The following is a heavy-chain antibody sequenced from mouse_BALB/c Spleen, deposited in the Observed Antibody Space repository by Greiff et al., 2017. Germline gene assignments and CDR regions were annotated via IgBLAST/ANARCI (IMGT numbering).Heavy chain of an antibody. CDR2: ISSGSSTI. D-gene: IGHD2-14*01. CDR1: GFTFSSFG. J-gene: IGHJ4*01. CDR3: ARKGNYRYDVDAMDY. V-gene: IGHV5-17*02. Sequence: EVKLVESGGGLVQPGGSRKLSCAASGFTFSSFGMHWVRQAPEKGLEWVAYISSGSSTICYADTVKGRFTISRDNPKNTLFLQMTSLRSEDTAMYYCARKGNYRYDVDAMDYWGQGTSVTVSS.